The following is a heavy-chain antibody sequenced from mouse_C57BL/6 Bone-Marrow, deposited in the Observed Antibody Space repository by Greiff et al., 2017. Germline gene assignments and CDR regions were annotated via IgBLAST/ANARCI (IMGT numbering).Heavy chain of an antibody. CDR3: ARPHYYGSSPAWFAY. V-gene: IGHV1-64*01. Sequence: QVQLQQPGAELVKPGASVKLSCKASGYTFTSYWMHWVKQRPGQGLEWIGMIHPNSGSTNYNEKFKSKATLTVDKSSSTAYMQLSSLTSEDSAVYYCARPHYYGSSPAWFAYWGQGTLVTVSA. CDR1: GYTFTSYW. J-gene: IGHJ3*01. D-gene: IGHD1-1*01. CDR2: IHPNSGST.